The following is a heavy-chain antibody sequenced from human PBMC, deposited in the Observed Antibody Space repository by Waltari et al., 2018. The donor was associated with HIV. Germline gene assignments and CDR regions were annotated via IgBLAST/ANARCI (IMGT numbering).Heavy chain of an antibody. Sequence: EVQLVESGGGSVQPDRSLRLSCTASGITFDDYAMHWVRQPPGKGVEGVSGISWNSGDIAYADSVKGRFTISRDNTKNSLFLLMNSVRVEDTALYYCVKDGASTIFGVLNGMDVWGQGTTVTVSS. CDR2: ISWNSGDI. D-gene: IGHD3-3*01. J-gene: IGHJ6*02. CDR1: GITFDDYA. V-gene: IGHV3-9*01. CDR3: VKDGASTIFGVLNGMDV.